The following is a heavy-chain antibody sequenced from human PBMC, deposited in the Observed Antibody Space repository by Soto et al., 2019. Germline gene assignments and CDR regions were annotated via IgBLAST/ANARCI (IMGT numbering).Heavy chain of an antibody. CDR3: ARYNYYGSGSYYDVSDY. Sequence: ASVKVSCKASGYTFTGYYMHWVRQAPGQGLEWMGWISVYNGHASYAQKLQGRITMTTDTSTGTAYMELRSLTSDDTAVYYCARYNYYGSGSYYDVSDYWGQGTLVTVSS. CDR2: ISVYNGHA. J-gene: IGHJ4*02. D-gene: IGHD3-10*01. V-gene: IGHV1-18*04. CDR1: GYTFTGYY.